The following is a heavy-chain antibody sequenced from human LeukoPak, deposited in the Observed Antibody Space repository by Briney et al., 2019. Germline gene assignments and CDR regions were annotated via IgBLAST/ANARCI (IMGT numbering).Heavy chain of an antibody. V-gene: IGHV4-59*01. D-gene: IGHD3-3*01. Sequence: SETLSLTCTVSVGSISRYYWSWIRHPPAKGLEWMGYIHYSGSTNYNPSLKSRVTISVDTSKNQFSLKLSSVTAADTAVYYCARGRRFLEDYWGQGTLVTVSS. CDR1: VGSISRYY. CDR2: IHYSGST. CDR3: ARGRRFLEDY. J-gene: IGHJ4*02.